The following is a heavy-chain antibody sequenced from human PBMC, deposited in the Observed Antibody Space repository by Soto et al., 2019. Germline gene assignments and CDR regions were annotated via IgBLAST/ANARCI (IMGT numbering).Heavy chain of an antibody. D-gene: IGHD2-15*01. CDR3: ARDPRQDCSGETCYYS. CDR2: IIPIFGTT. Sequence: QVQLVQSAAEVKKPGSSVKVSCKASGGTLSSYDISWVRQAPGQGLEWMGGIIPIFGTTTYGEKFQGRVTTSADESTSTTYTELSSLTSEDTAVYYCARDPRQDCSGETCYYSWGQGTLVTVSS. V-gene: IGHV1-69*01. CDR1: GGTLSSYD. J-gene: IGHJ4*02.